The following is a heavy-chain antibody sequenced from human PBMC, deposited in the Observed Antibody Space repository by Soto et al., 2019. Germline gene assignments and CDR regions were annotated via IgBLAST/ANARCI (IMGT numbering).Heavy chain of an antibody. J-gene: IGHJ6*02. V-gene: IGHV3-30*18. CDR3: AKAPFRRPYYFYGMDV. CDR2: ISEDAETD. D-gene: IGHD3-10*01. CDR1: GFTFSDFG. Sequence: WWSLRLSCLASGFTFSDFGMHWFRQRPGKGLEWLAVISEDAETDFHADSVKGRFTVSRDNFKETLYLQMNGLTTDDSAVYFCAKAPFRRPYYFYGMDVWGQGTTVTVSS.